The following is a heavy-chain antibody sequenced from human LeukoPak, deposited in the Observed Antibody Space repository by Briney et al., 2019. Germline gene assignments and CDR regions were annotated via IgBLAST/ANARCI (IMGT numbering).Heavy chain of an antibody. Sequence: SETLSVTCAVYGGSFSGYYWSWIRQPPGKGLEWIGEINHSGSTNYNPSLKSRVTMSVDTSKNQFSLKLSSMTAADTAVYYCARAGSSSWYSGWFDPWGQGTLVTVSS. D-gene: IGHD6-13*01. CDR2: INHSGST. V-gene: IGHV4-34*01. CDR1: GGSFSGYY. CDR3: ARAGSSSWYSGWFDP. J-gene: IGHJ5*02.